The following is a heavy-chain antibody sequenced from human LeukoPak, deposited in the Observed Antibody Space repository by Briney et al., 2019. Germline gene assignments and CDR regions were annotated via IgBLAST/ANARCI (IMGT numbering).Heavy chain of an antibody. Sequence: GGSPRLSCAASGFTFSSYAMSWVRQAPGKGLEWVSYISSSSTIYYADSVKGRFTISRDNAKNSLYLQMNSLRAEDTAVYYCARGQYQLLSAPNAFDIWGQGTMVTVSS. J-gene: IGHJ3*02. CDR3: ARGQYQLLSAPNAFDI. CDR2: ISSSSTI. D-gene: IGHD2-2*01. CDR1: GFTFSSYA. V-gene: IGHV3-48*01.